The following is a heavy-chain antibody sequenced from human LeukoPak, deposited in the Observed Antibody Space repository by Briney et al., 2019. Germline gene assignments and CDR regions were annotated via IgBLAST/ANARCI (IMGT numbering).Heavy chain of an antibody. D-gene: IGHD1-26*01. Sequence: PSQTLSLTCTVSGGSISSGSYYWSWIRQPAGKGLEWIGRIYTSGSTNYNPSLKSRVTISVDTSKNQFSLKLSSVTAADTAVYYCARLGWELWGHYYYYGMDVWGQGTTVTVSS. CDR3: ARLGWELWGHYYYYGMDV. CDR1: GGSISSGSYY. J-gene: IGHJ6*02. V-gene: IGHV4-61*02. CDR2: IYTSGST.